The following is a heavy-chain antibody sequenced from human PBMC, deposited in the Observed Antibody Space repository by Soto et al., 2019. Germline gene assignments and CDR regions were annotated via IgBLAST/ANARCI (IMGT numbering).Heavy chain of an antibody. V-gene: IGHV1-69*08. CDR2: IFPLLGVA. Sequence: QVQLVQSGAEVKKPGSSVKVSCEVSRGMFSSYTISWVRQAPGQGLEWMGRIFPLLGVADFAQKFQGRLTINADTSTSTTYIDLRSLRAEHTAVYYCAREGERVVFVPAAMRDDPFDVWGQGTMVTVSS. D-gene: IGHD2-2*01. CDR1: RGMFSSYT. J-gene: IGHJ3*01. CDR3: AREGERVVFVPAAMRDDPFDV.